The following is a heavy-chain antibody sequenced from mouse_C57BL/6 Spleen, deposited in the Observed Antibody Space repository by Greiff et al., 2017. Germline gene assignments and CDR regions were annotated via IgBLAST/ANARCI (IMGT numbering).Heavy chain of an antibody. Sequence: VQLQQSGPELVKPGASVKISCKASGYTFTDYYMNWVKQSHGKSLEWIGDINPNNGVTTYNQKVKGKATLTVDKSSSTAYMELRSLTSENAAVYYCARYPYGSSSFAYWGQGTLVIVSA. CDR1: GYTFTDYY. CDR3: ARYPYGSSSFAY. V-gene: IGHV1-26*01. CDR2: INPNNGVT. J-gene: IGHJ3*01. D-gene: IGHD1-1*01.